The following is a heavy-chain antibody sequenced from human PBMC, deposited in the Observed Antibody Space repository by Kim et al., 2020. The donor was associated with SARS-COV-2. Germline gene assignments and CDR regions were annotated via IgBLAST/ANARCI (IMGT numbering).Heavy chain of an antibody. D-gene: IGHD5-18*01. Sequence: SVKGRFTISRDNSKNTLYLQMNSLRAEDTAVYYCARGEYSYGHYYYGMDVWGQGTTVTVSS. V-gene: IGHV3-53*01. J-gene: IGHJ6*02. CDR3: ARGEYSYGHYYYGMDV.